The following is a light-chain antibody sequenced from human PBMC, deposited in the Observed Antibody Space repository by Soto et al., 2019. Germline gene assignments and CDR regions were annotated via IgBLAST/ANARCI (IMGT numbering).Light chain of an antibody. CDR3: CSYAGSYTHYV. Sequence: QSALTHPRSVSGSPGQSVTISCTGTSSDVGGYNYVSWYQQHPGKAPKLMIYDVSKRPSGVPDRFSGSKSGNTASLTISGLQAEDEADYYCCSYAGSYTHYVFGTGTKLTVL. J-gene: IGLJ1*01. CDR2: DVS. CDR1: SSDVGGYNY. V-gene: IGLV2-11*01.